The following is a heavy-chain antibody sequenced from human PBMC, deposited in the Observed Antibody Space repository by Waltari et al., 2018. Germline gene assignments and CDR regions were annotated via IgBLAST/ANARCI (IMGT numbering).Heavy chain of an antibody. J-gene: IGHJ3*02. CDR1: GYIFSEYF. V-gene: IGHV1-2*06. CDR3: VRETMSRGPPSGSFSI. D-gene: IGHD1-26*01. CDR2: TDPTSGGT. Sequence: QVQLIQSGAEVKKHGASEKVSCKASGYIFSEYFIQWLRRSRGERLEWMGRTDPTSGGTDFAQKFQGRVAMTTDMSITTVYMELRSLTSDDTAVYYCVRETMSRGPPSGSFSIWGQGTMVTVSA.